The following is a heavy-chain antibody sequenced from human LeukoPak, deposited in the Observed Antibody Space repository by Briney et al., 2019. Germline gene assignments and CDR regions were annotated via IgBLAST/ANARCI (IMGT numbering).Heavy chain of an antibody. J-gene: IGHJ4*02. CDR1: GFTFSNYW. CDR2: IEGDGSEK. D-gene: IGHD3-9*01. Sequence: GGSLRLSCAASGFTFSNYWMTWVRQAPGKGLEWVANIEGDGSEKYYVDSVKGRFTISRDNAKNSQYLQMNSLRAEDTAVYYCARGPGFLTDFWGQGTLVTVS. CDR3: ARGPGFLTDF. V-gene: IGHV3-7*03.